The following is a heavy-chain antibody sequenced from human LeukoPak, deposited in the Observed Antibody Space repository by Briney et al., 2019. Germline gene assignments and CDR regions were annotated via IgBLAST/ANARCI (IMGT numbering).Heavy chain of an antibody. CDR3: ARDLSSPDNSWYFDY. Sequence: ASVKVSCKASGYTFTSYGISWVRQAPGQGLVCMGWISAYNGNTNYAQKLQGRVTMTTDTTTSTAYMELRSLRSDDTAVYYCARDLSSPDNSWYFDYWGQGTLVTVSS. V-gene: IGHV1-18*01. CDR1: GYTFTSYG. D-gene: IGHD6-13*01. CDR2: ISAYNGNT. J-gene: IGHJ4*02.